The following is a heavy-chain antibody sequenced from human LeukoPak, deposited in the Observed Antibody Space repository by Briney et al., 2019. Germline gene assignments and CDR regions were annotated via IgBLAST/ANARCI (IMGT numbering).Heavy chain of an antibody. CDR3: AKGLPVPVPDYYFDY. J-gene: IGHJ4*02. D-gene: IGHD6-19*01. V-gene: IGHV3-23*01. Sequence: GGSLRLSCAASGFTLSSYAMTWVRQAPGNGLEGVSAVSGSGGSTYYADSVEGRFTISGDNSKNTLYLQMNSPRAEDTAVYYCAKGLPVPVPDYYFDYCGQGTLVSVSS. CDR2: VSGSGGST. CDR1: GFTLSSYA.